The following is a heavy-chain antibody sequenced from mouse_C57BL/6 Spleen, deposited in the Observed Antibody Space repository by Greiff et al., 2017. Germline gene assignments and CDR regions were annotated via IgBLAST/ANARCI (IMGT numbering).Heavy chain of an antibody. CDR3: ARLDY. CDR1: GYTFTSYW. Sequence: VKLQQSGAELVKPGASLKLSCKASGYTFTSYWMHWVKQRPGQGLEWIGMIHPNSGRTNYNEKFKSKVTLTVDKSYSTAYMQLSSLTAEDSAVYYCARLDYWGQGTTLTVSS. J-gene: IGHJ2*01. V-gene: IGHV1-64*01. CDR2: IHPNSGRT.